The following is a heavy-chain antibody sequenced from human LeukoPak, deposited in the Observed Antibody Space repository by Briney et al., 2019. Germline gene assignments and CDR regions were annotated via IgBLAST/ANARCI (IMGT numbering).Heavy chain of an antibody. V-gene: IGHV3-23*01. J-gene: IGHJ4*02. CDR1: GFTFSSYA. CDR2: ISGSGGST. D-gene: IGHD3-22*01. Sequence: PGGSLRLSCAASGFTFSSYAMNWVRQAPGKGLEWVSGISGSGGSTYYTDSVKGRFTISRDNSKNTLFLQMSSLRAEDTAVYYCAKGFYDSSGYYYEYFDYWGQGTLVTVSS. CDR3: AKGFYDSSGYYYEYFDY.